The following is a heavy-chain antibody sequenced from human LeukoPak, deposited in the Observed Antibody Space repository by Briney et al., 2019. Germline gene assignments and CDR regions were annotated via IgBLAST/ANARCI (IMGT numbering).Heavy chain of an antibody. J-gene: IGHJ4*02. CDR1: GFTFTSHT. V-gene: IGHV3-23*01. D-gene: IGHD3-22*01. CDR2: ISDSGGRT. Sequence: GGSLRLSCAASGFTFTSHTMSWVRLAPGKGLEWVAGISDSGGRTNYAASVKGRFTISGDNPKNTLYLQMNSLRAEDTAVYFCAKRGVVIRVILVGFHKEAYYFDSWGQGALVTVSS. CDR3: AKRGVVIRVILVGFHKEAYYFDS.